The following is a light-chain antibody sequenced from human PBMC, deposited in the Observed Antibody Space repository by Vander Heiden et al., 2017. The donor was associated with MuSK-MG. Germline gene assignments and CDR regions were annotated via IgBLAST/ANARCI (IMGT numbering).Light chain of an antibody. CDR2: GAS. CDR1: QSVSSSY. V-gene: IGKV3-20*01. Sequence: EIVLTQSPGTLSLSPGERATLSCRASQSVSSSYLAWYQHKPGHAPRLLIYGASSRATGIPDRFSGSGSGTDFTLTISRLEPEDFAVYYCQQDSSSHFTFGHGTKVDIK. CDR3: QQDSSSHFT. J-gene: IGKJ3*01.